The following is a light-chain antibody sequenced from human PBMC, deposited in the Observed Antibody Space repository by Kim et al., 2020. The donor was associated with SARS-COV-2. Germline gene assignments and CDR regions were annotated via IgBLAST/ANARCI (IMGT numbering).Light chain of an antibody. V-gene: IGLV10-54*02. CDR3: SALDSSLSAYV. J-gene: IGLJ1*01. Sequence: RQTATLTCTGNSNIVGNQGAAWLQQHQGHPPKLLCYRNNNRPSGISERFSASRSGNTASLTITGLQPEDEADYYCSALDSSLSAYVFGTGTKVTVL. CDR2: RNN. CDR1: SNIVGNQG.